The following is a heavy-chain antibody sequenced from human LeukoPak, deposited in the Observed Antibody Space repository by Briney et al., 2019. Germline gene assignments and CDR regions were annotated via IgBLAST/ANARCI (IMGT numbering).Heavy chain of an antibody. CDR3: ARDLHQVGARDLDY. Sequence: GGSLRLSCAASGFTFNSYWMHWVRHAPGKGLEWVSSISSSSSYIYYADSLKGRFTISRDNAKNSLYLQMNSLRAEDTAVYYCARDLHQVGARDLDYWGQGTLVTVSS. CDR2: ISSSSSYI. V-gene: IGHV3-21*01. D-gene: IGHD1-26*01. J-gene: IGHJ4*02. CDR1: GFTFNSYW.